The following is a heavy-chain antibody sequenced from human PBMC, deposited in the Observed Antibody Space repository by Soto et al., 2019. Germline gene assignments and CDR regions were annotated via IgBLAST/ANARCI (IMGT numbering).Heavy chain of an antibody. CDR3: ARLDKFNGGWL. CDR1: GFTFSSYA. CDR2: VSHDGKSG. Sequence: QVQLVESGGGVVQPGRSLRLSCAASGFTFSSYAMHWVRRAPGKGLEWVAAVSHDGKSGFYADSVSGRFTVSRDNSNSLVYLQMDRLRPEDTALFYCARLDKFNGGWLWGQGTAVTVSS. J-gene: IGHJ4*02. V-gene: IGHV3-30*14. D-gene: IGHD6-19*01.